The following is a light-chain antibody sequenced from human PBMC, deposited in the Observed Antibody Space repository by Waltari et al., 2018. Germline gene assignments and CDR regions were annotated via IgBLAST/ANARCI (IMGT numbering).Light chain of an antibody. CDR3: QHYNICPVM. J-gene: IGKJ5*01. CDR2: EAS. Sequence: DIQMTQSPSTLSASVGDRVTITCRASQSISDWVAWYQHKPGKAPNLLIYEASSLESGVPSRFSGSGSGAEFTLTISSLQPDDFATYYCQHYNICPVMFGQGTRLEIK. CDR1: QSISDW. V-gene: IGKV1-5*03.